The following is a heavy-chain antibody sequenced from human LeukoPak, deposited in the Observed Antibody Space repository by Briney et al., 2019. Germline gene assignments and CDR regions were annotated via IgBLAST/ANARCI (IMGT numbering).Heavy chain of an antibody. J-gene: IGHJ5*02. CDR3: TRDSGTYNWFDP. CDR1: GFTFSDSA. V-gene: IGHV3-73*01. Sequence: GGSLRLFCVASGFTFSDSAIHWVRQSPGKGLEWIGHMDKETNLYATALAASVKGRFTVSRGDSKNTAYLHMNSLKTEDTALYYCTRDSGTYNWFDPWGQGTLVTVSS. CDR2: MDKETNLYAT. D-gene: IGHD1-26*01.